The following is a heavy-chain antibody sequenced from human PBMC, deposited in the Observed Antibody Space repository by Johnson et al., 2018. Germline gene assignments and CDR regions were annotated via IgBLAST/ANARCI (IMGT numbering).Heavy chain of an antibody. Sequence: VQLQESGGGLVKPGGSLRLSCAASGFTFTNAWMNWVRQAPGKGLEWVGRIKSKIDGGTTDSAAPGRGRFTISRDDSESTLYLQMNSLKIEDTALYYCTTDRRRGCYYDFDNWGQGTLVTVSS. J-gene: IGHJ4*02. CDR2: IKSKIDGGTT. V-gene: IGHV3-15*07. CDR1: GFTFTNAW. D-gene: IGHD3-10*01. CDR3: TTDRRRGCYYDFDN.